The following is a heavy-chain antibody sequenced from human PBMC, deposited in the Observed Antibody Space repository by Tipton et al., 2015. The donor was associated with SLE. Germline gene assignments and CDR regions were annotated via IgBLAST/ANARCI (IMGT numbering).Heavy chain of an antibody. D-gene: IGHD2-2*03. Sequence: SLRLSCIASGFTFTDYTMTWIRQAPGRGLEWISYVSRGGDTIYYADSVRGRFTLSRDSAKNSLFLQMDNLRPEDTAVYYCARDRYGYFYAVDSWGHGTLVTVSS. J-gene: IGHJ5*01. CDR1: GFTFTDYT. V-gene: IGHV3-11*01. CDR3: ARDRYGYFYAVDS. CDR2: VSRGGDTI.